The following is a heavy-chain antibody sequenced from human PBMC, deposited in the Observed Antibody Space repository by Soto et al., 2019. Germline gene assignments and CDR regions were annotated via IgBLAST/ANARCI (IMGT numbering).Heavy chain of an antibody. J-gene: IGHJ6*02. CDR2: ISAHNGDT. CDR1: GCTFTSYV. D-gene: IGHD1-26*01. Sequence: GASVKVSCKASGCTFTSYVFSWVLQAPGHGLEWMGWISAHNGDTIYAQKFQDRITMTTDTSTNTAYLELRSLKSGDRAVFYCARSSGTYPPSRYYYGLDVWGQGTTVTVSS. CDR3: ARSSGTYPPSRYYYGLDV. V-gene: IGHV1-18*01.